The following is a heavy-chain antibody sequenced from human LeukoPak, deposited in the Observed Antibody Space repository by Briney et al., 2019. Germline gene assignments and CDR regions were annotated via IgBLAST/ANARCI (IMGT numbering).Heavy chain of an antibody. D-gene: IGHD3-10*01. CDR1: GYSFTTYW. CDR2: IYPDDSDT. CDR3: VIPRGASGTINHFDP. J-gene: IGHJ5*02. V-gene: IGHV5-51*01. Sequence: GESLKISCKTSGYSFTTYWIGWVRQMPGTGLEWVGAIYPDDSDTRYSPSFQGQVVISADRSIRTAYLQWNTLKTSDTAMYYCVIPRGASGTINHFDPWGQGTLVTVSS.